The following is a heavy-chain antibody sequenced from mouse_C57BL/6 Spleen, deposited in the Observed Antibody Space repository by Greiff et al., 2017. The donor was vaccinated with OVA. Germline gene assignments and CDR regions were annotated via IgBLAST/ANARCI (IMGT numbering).Heavy chain of an antibody. CDR1: GYTFTSYW. Sequence: QLQQPGAELVRPGSSVKLSCKASGYTFTSYWMDWVKQRPGQGLEWIGNIYPSDSETHYNQKFKDKATLTVDKSSSTAYMQLSSLTSEDSAVYYCARSRGNGYFDYWGQGTTLTVSS. CDR2: IYPSDSET. CDR3: ARSRGNGYFDY. V-gene: IGHV1-61*01. J-gene: IGHJ2*01. D-gene: IGHD1-1*02.